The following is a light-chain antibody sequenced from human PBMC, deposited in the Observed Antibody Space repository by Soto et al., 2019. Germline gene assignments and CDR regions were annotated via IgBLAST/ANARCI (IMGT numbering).Light chain of an antibody. V-gene: IGLV2-14*01. CDR1: SSDIGGYKY. Sequence: QSVVTQPACVSGSPGQSITSSCTGTSSDIGGYKYVSWYQQKPDKAPKLMIYDVSYRPSGVSDRFSGSKSGNTASLTISGLQAEDEADYYCSSYTSINTHVFGTGTRSPS. J-gene: IGLJ1*01. CDR2: DVS. CDR3: SSYTSINTHV.